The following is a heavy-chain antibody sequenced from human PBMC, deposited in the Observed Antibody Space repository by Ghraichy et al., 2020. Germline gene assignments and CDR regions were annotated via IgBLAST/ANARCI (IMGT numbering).Heavy chain of an antibody. D-gene: IGHD1-26*01. V-gene: IGHV4-39*07. J-gene: IGHJ4*02. CDR3: ASNSGSYSEGTFDY. Sequence: SETLSLTCTVSGGSISSSSYYWGWIRQPPGKGLEWIGSIYYSGSTYYNPSLKSRVTISVDTSKNQFSLKLSSVTAADTAVYYCASNSGSYSEGTFDYWGQGTLVTVSS. CDR2: IYYSGST. CDR1: GGSISSSSYY.